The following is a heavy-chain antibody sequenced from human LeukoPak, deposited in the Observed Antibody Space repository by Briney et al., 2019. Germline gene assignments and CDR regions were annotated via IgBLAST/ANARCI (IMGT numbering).Heavy chain of an antibody. J-gene: IGHJ4*02. CDR1: GFTFSSYS. CDR3: ARLRYFDWPDRIIGY. CDR2: ISSSSSTI. Sequence: PGGSLRLSCAASGFTFSSYSMNWVRQAPGKGLEWVSYISSSSSTIYYADSVKGRFTISRDNAKNSLYLQMNSLRAEDTAVYYCARLRYFDWPDRIIGYWGQGTLVTVSS. V-gene: IGHV3-48*01. D-gene: IGHD3-9*01.